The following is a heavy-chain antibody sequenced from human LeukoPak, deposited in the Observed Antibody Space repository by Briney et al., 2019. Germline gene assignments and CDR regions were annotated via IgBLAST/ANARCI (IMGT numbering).Heavy chain of an antibody. D-gene: IGHD2-2*01. CDR2: INPNDGDT. J-gene: IGHJ4*02. CDR1: GYTFTDYY. Sequence: ASVKVSCKASGYTFTDYYMHWVRQAPGQGFEWMGWINPNDGDTNYARKFQGRVTMTRDTSISTAHMEVSRLRSDDTAVYYCARANFLYCSSSTCLFDYWGQGILVTVSS. CDR3: ARANFLYCSSSTCLFDY. V-gene: IGHV1-2*02.